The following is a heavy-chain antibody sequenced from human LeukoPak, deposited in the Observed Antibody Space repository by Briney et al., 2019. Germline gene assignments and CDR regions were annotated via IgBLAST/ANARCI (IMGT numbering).Heavy chain of an antibody. V-gene: IGHV1-46*01. Sequence: ASVKVSCKASGYTFTSYYMHWVRQAPGQGLEWMGIINPSGGSTSYAQKFQGRVTMTRDMSTSTVYMELSSLRSEDTAVYYCASGASSDAFDIWGQGTMVTVSS. D-gene: IGHD4/OR15-4a*01. J-gene: IGHJ3*02. CDR1: GYTFTSYY. CDR2: INPSGGST. CDR3: ASGASSDAFDI.